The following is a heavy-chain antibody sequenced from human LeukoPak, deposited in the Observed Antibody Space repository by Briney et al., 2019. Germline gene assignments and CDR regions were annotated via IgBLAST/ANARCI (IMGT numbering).Heavy chain of an antibody. J-gene: IGHJ4*02. V-gene: IGHV3-23*01. CDR1: GFTFSICA. Sequence: GGSLRLSCAASGFTFSICAMNWFRRPPGRGREWVSGISGSGDNTYYADSVKGRFTISRDNSKNMLYLQMNSLRAEDTAVYYCAKDAFVSYFDYWGQGILVTVSS. CDR3: AKDAFVSYFDY. D-gene: IGHD2-21*01. CDR2: ISGSGDNT.